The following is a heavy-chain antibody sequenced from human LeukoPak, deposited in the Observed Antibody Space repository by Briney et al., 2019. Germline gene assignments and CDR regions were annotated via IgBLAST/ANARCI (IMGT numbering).Heavy chain of an antibody. Sequence: GASVKVSCKASGYTFTSYGISWVRQAPGQELEWMGWISAYNGNTNYAQKLQGRVTMTTDASTSTAYMELRSLRSDDTAVYYCARGKYYYDSSGPDYWRQATLVTVSS. J-gene: IGHJ4*02. CDR1: GYTFTSYG. D-gene: IGHD3-22*01. CDR3: ARGKYYYDSSGPDY. CDR2: ISAYNGNT. V-gene: IGHV1-18*01.